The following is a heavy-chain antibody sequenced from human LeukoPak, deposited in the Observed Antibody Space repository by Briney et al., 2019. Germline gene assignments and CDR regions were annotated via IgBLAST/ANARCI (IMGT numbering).Heavy chain of an antibody. V-gene: IGHV4-59*08. Sequence: SETLSLTCTVSGGSISSYHWSWIRQPPGKGLEWIGYIYYSGSTNYNPSLKSRVTISVDTSKNQFSLKLSSVTAADTAVYYCARWESDFWSGYFRFDPWGQGTLVTVSS. J-gene: IGHJ5*02. CDR3: ARWESDFWSGYFRFDP. CDR2: IYYSGST. D-gene: IGHD3-3*01. CDR1: GGSISSYH.